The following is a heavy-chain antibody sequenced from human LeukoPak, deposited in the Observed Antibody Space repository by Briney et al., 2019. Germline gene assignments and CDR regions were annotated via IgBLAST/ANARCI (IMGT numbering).Heavy chain of an antibody. J-gene: IGHJ4*02. CDR1: DFTFTSYA. CDR2: ISGSGGST. V-gene: IGHV3-23*01. Sequence: GGSLRLSCAASDFTFTSYAMSWVRQAPGKGLEWVSAISGSGGSTYYADSVKGRFTISRDNSKNTLYLQMNSLRAEDTAVYYCAKDLYGDYVDYWGQGTLVTVSS. CDR3: AKDLYGDYVDY. D-gene: IGHD4-17*01.